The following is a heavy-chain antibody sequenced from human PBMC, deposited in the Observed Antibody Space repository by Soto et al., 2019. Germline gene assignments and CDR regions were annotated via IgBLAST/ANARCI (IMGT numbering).Heavy chain of an antibody. V-gene: IGHV5-51*01. CDR3: ARHDILTGYYSGYYYYGMDV. Sequence: GESLKISCKGSGYSFTSYWIGWVRQMPGKGLEWMGIIYPGDSDTRYSPSFQGQVTISADKSISTAYLQWSSLKASDTAMYYCARHDILTGYYSGYYYYGMDVWGKGTTGTVAS. CDR1: GYSFTSYW. J-gene: IGHJ6*04. CDR2: IYPGDSDT. D-gene: IGHD3-9*01.